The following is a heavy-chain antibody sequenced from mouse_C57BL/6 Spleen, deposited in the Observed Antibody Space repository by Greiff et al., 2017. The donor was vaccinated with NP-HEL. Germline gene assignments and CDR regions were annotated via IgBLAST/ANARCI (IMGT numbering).Heavy chain of an antibody. D-gene: IGHD2-4*01. CDR1: GYTFTSYG. CDR3: AATDDDGPDFDY. CDR2: IYPRTSNT. V-gene: IGHV1-81*01. J-gene: IGHJ2*01. Sequence: VQLVESGAELARPGASVKLSCKASGYTFTSYGISWVKQRTGQGLEWIGEIYPRTSNTYYNEKFKGKATVTSYKSSSTAYMELRSLTSEDSAVYFCAATDDDGPDFDYWGQGTTLTVSS.